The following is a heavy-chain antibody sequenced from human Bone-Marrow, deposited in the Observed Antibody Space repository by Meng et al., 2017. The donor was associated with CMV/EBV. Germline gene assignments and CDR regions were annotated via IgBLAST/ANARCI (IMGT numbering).Heavy chain of an antibody. CDR3: ARDTSWNDRGY. CDR1: RFTGRNDD. V-gene: IGHV3-53*01. CDR2: IYSSDHT. D-gene: IGHD1-1*01. J-gene: IGHJ4*01. Sequence: LAWAASRFTGRNDDRKWVRQAPEKGLEWDSVIYSSDHTYYADSVKGRFTISRDNSKNTLYLKMNSQRAEDTAVYYCARDTSWNDRGYWGQGTLVTVSS.